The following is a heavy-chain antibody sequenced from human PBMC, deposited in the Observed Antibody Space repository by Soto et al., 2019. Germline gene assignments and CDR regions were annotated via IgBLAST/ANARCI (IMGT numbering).Heavy chain of an antibody. V-gene: IGHV3-30-3*01. CDR2: ISYDGSNK. Sequence: QVQLVESGGGVVQPGRSLRLSCAASGFTFSSYAMHWVRQAPGKGLEWVAVISYDGSNKYYADSVKGRFTISRDNSKNTLYLQMNSRRAEDTAVYYCARDRYCSGGSCYSYYFDYWGQGTLVTVSS. J-gene: IGHJ4*02. CDR1: GFTFSSYA. CDR3: ARDRYCSGGSCYSYYFDY. D-gene: IGHD2-15*01.